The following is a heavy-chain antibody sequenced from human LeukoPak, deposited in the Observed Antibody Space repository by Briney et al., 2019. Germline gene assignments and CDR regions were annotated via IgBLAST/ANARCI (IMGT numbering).Heavy chain of an antibody. CDR2: IKQGGSEE. CDR1: GFTFSSYW. CDR3: ARGSETVTTKGYFDY. Sequence: PGGSLRLSCAASGFTFSSYWMSWVRQAPGKGLEWVANIKQGGSEEYYVDSVKDRFTMSRDNAKNSLYLQMNSLRAEDTAVYFCARGSETVTTKGYFDYWGQGTLVTVSS. J-gene: IGHJ4*02. D-gene: IGHD4-17*01. V-gene: IGHV3-7*01.